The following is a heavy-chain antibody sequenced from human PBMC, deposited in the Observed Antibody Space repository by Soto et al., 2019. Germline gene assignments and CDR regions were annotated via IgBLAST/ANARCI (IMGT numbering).Heavy chain of an antibody. V-gene: IGHV3-23*01. CDR2: ITGSGTST. Sequence: EVQVLESGGDLVQPGGSLRLSCAASGFPFTTFAMNWVRQAPGKGLEWVSAITGSGTSTYYADSVKGRFTISRDNSKNTVYLQMNSLRGEDTAVYYCAKDRSENFWVYYYAMDVWGQGTAVTVSS. CDR1: GFPFTTFA. CDR3: AKDRSENFWVYYYAMDV. J-gene: IGHJ6*02. D-gene: IGHD6-19*01.